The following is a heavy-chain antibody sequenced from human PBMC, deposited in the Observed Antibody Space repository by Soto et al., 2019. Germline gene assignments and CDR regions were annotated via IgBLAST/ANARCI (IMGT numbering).Heavy chain of an antibody. V-gene: IGHV3-7*03. CDR3: ASMVRGAPVGF. CDR1: GFTFGSYW. CDR2: IKPDGSAT. D-gene: IGHD3-10*01. Sequence: EVQLVESGGGLVQPGGSLRLSCAVSGFTFGSYWMNWVRLIPGKGLEWVAYIKPDGSATYYVDSVKGRFTISRDNAKNSLYLQMSRLRAEDTAMYYCASMVRGAPVGFWGQGTLVTVSS. J-gene: IGHJ4*02.